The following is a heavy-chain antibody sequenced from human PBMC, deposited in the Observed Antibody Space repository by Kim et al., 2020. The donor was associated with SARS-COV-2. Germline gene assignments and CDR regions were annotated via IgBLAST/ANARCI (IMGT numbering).Heavy chain of an antibody. D-gene: IGHD6-19*01. J-gene: IGHJ4*02. CDR3: ARDGIAVAGTGRYFDY. CDR2: IYHSGST. CDR1: GGSISSSNW. Sequence: SETLSLTCAVSGGSISSSNWWSWVRQPPGKGLEWIGEIYHSGSTNYNPSLKSRVTISVDKSKNQFSLKLSSVTAADTAVYYCARDGIAVAGTGRYFDYWGQGTLVTVSS. V-gene: IGHV4-4*02.